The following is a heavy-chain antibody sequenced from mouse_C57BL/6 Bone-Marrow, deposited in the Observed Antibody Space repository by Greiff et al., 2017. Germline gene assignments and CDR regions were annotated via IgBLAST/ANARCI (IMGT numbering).Heavy chain of an antibody. D-gene: IGHD1-1*01. CDR3: ARDDYYGRAYFDY. CDR1: GFTFSDYY. V-gene: IGHV5-16*01. CDR2: INYDGSST. Sequence: EVMLVESEGGLVQPGSSMKLSCTASGFTFSDYYMAWVRQVPEKGLEWVANINYDGSSTYYLDSLKSRFIISRDNATNILYLQMSSLKSEDTATYYCARDDYYGRAYFDYWGQGTTLTVSS. J-gene: IGHJ2*01.